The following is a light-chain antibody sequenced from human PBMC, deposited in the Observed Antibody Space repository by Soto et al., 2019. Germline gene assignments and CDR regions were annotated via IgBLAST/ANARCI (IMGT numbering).Light chain of an antibody. J-gene: IGKJ4*01. V-gene: IGKV3-15*01. CDR2: GAF. CDR3: QQYNNWPPLT. CDR1: QNINFN. Sequence: EIVMTQSPATLSVSPGERATLSCRASQNINFNLAWYQQKPGQAPRLLIYGAFTRATGIPARFSGSGSGTDFTLTVSSLQPEDFAVYYCQQYNNWPPLTFGGGTTVKIK.